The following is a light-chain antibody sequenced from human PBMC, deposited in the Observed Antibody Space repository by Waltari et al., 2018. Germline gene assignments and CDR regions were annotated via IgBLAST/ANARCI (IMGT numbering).Light chain of an antibody. Sequence: DIQMTQSPSTLSASVGDRVTITCRASQSISGWVAWYQQKPGKDPKLLIYKASTLESGVPSRFSGSGSGTEFTLTINSLQPDDFATYYCQQYDTFMWTFGQGTKVDI. CDR1: QSISGW. J-gene: IGKJ1*01. CDR3: QQYDTFMWT. V-gene: IGKV1-5*03. CDR2: KAS.